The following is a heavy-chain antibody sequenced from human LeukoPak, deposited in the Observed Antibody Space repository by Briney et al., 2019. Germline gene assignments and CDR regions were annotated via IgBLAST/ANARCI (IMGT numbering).Heavy chain of an antibody. CDR2: IYYSGST. D-gene: IGHD3-10*01. J-gene: IGHJ6*02. V-gene: IGHV4-59*01. CDR3: ARDGGYASGSYYSDYYYGMDV. Sequence: PSETLSLTCTVYGGSISSYYWSWIRQPPGKGLEWIGYIYYSGSTNYNPSLKSRVTISVDTSKNQFSLKLSSVTAADTAVYYCARDGGYASGSYYSDYYYGMDVWGQGTTVTVSS. CDR1: GGSISSYY.